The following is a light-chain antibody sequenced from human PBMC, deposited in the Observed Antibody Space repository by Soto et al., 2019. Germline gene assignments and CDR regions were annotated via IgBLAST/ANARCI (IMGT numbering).Light chain of an antibody. CDR3: QQYNNWPRT. CDR2: GAS. V-gene: IGKV3-15*01. Sequence: EIVMTQSPATLSVSPGERATLSCRASQSVTSNLAWYQQKPGQAPRILIYGASTRATGIPVRFSGSGSGTQFTLTIIRLQSEDFAVYYCQQYNNWPRTFGQGTKVEIK. J-gene: IGKJ1*01. CDR1: QSVTSN.